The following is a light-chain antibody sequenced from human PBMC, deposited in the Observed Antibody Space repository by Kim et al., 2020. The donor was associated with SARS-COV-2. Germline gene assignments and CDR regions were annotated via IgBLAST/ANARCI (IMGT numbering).Light chain of an antibody. CDR2: EVN. CDR1: SSDIGNYNY. J-gene: IGLJ1*01. CDR3: SSYAGSNNFPYV. Sequence: QSALTQPPSASGSPGQSVTISCTGTSSDIGNYNYVSWYQQHPGKAPKLLIYEVNKRPSGVPDRFSGSKSGNTASLTVSGLQAEDEADYYCSSYAGSNNFPYVFGSGAKVTV. V-gene: IGLV2-8*01.